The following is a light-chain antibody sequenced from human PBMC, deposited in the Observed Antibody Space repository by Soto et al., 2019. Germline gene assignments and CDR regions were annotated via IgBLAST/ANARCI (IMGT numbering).Light chain of an antibody. Sequence: QSVLTQPPSASGTPGQRVTISCSGSSSNIGSNTVNWYHQLPGTAPKLLISNNNQRPSGVPDRFSGSKSGTSASLALSGLQSEDEADYYCAAWDDGLNGVLFGGGTKLTVL. J-gene: IGLJ3*02. CDR2: NNN. V-gene: IGLV1-44*01. CDR1: SSNIGSNT. CDR3: AAWDDGLNGVL.